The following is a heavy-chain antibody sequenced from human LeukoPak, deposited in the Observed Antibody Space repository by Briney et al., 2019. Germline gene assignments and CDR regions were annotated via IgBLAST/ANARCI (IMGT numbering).Heavy chain of an antibody. CDR3: ARGWSLDI. J-gene: IGHJ3*02. Sequence: GGSLRLPCVASGFTFSTSWMSWVRQAPGKGLEWVANIKKDGTEIYYVDSVKGRFTISRDNAKNSVYVQMDSLRAEDTAVYYCARGWSLDIRGQGTMVIVSS. CDR2: IKKDGTEI. D-gene: IGHD2-15*01. V-gene: IGHV3-7*01. CDR1: GFTFSTSW.